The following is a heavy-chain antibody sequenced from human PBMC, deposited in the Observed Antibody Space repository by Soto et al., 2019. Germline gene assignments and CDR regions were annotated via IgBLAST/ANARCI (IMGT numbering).Heavy chain of an antibody. CDR2: PYYRSRWYS. Sequence: SQTLSLTCVISGDSVSSSSVAWNWVRQSPSRGLEWLGRPYYRSRWYSDFAVSVRGRIVINADTSKNQFSLQLNSVTPEDTAVYFCARSEEDSDYYYYGLDVWGQGTTVTVSS. CDR3: ARSEEDSDYYYYGLDV. J-gene: IGHJ6*02. D-gene: IGHD2-15*01. V-gene: IGHV6-1*01. CDR1: GDSVSSSSVA.